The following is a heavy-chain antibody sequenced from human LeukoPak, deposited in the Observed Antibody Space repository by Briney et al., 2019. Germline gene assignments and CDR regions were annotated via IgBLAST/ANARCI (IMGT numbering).Heavy chain of an antibody. D-gene: IGHD3-22*01. Sequence: PGGSLRLSCAASGFIFSDYYMSWIRQAPGKGLEWVSCISGGGTTIYYADSVRGRFTISRDNAKNSLYLQMNSLRAEDTAVYYCARDIYYYDSSDYYYPGGSDYWGQGTLVTVSS. CDR2: ISGGGTTI. J-gene: IGHJ4*02. V-gene: IGHV3-11*04. CDR1: GFIFSDYY. CDR3: ARDIYYYDSSDYYYPGGSDY.